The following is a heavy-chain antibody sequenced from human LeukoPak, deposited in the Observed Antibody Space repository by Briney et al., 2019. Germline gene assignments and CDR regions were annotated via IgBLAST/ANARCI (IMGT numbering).Heavy chain of an antibody. D-gene: IGHD3-10*01. CDR1: GGSFSGYY. Sequence: PSETLSLTCAVYGGSFSGYYWSWIRQPPGKGLEWIGEINHSGSTNYNPSLKSRVTISVDTSKNQFSLKLSSVTAADTAVYYCARVVRGYYYYYYMDVWGKGTTVTVSS. CDR2: INHSGST. V-gene: IGHV4-34*01. CDR3: ARVVRGYYYYYYMDV. J-gene: IGHJ6*03.